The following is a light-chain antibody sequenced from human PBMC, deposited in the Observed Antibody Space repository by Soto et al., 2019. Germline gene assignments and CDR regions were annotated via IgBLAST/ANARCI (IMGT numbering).Light chain of an antibody. J-gene: IGKJ1*01. CDR1: QSVSSSY. CDR2: GAS. V-gene: IGKV3-20*01. Sequence: EIVLTQSPGTLSLSPGERATLSCRASQSVSSSYLAWYQQKPGQAPRLLIYGASSRATGIPDRFSGSGYGTDFTLTISRLEPEDFAEYYCQQYGSSPRTFGQGTKVEI. CDR3: QQYGSSPRT.